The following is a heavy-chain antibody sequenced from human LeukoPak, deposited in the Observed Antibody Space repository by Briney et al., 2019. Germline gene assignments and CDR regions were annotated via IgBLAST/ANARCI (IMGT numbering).Heavy chain of an antibody. Sequence: SETLSPTCTVSGGSISSYYWSWIRQPPGKGLEWIGYVYYSGSTNYNPSLKSRVTISVDTSKNQFSLKLSSVTAADTAVYYCARLRGCSSTSCYAYYFDYWGQGTLVTLSS. D-gene: IGHD2-2*01. V-gene: IGHV4-59*08. CDR1: GGSISSYY. J-gene: IGHJ4*02. CDR2: VYYSGST. CDR3: ARLRGCSSTSCYAYYFDY.